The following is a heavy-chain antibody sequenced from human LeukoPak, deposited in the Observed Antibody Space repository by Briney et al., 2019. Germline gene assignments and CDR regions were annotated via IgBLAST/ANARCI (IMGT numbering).Heavy chain of an antibody. Sequence: SETLSLTCAVSGYSISSGYHWGWIRQPPGKGLEWIGSIYYSGSTYYNPSLKSRVTISVDTSKNQFSLKLSSVTAADTAVYYCARQPGYCSSTSCWFDYWGQGTLVTVSS. CDR3: ARQPGYCSSTSCWFDY. J-gene: IGHJ4*02. V-gene: IGHV4-38-2*01. CDR2: IYYSGST. CDR1: GYSISSGYH. D-gene: IGHD2-2*01.